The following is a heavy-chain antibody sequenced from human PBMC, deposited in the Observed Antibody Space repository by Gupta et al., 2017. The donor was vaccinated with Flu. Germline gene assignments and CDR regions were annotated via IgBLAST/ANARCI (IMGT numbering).Heavy chain of an antibody. D-gene: IGHD1-1*01. V-gene: IGHV3-33*01. CDR3: ARDISASPLAGTFFAF. J-gene: IGHJ4*02. Sequence: QVQLVESGGGVVQPGRSLRLSCAASGFPFTSFAIHWGRQAPGTGLEWVAAIWYDGSNKSYADSVKGRFTISRDNSKNTLYLQMNSLRAEDTAVYYCARDISASPLAGTFFAFWGQGTLVTISS. CDR2: IWYDGSNK. CDR1: GFPFTSFA.